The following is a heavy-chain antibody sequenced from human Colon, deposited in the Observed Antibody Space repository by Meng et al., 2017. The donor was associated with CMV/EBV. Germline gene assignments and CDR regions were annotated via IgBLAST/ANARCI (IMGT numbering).Heavy chain of an antibody. J-gene: IGHJ4*02. D-gene: IGHD2-15*01. CDR1: GFIFSSYG. Sequence: GESLKISCAGSGFIFSSYGMNWVRQAPGKGLEWVSSITTANAYKSYAESVKGRFTISRDDAKSSLFLQMDSLRVDYTAVYYCARPLSPRSAYSALLAFWGQGTLVTVSS. CDR3: ARPLSPRSAYSALLAF. V-gene: IGHV3-21*06. CDR2: ITTANAYK.